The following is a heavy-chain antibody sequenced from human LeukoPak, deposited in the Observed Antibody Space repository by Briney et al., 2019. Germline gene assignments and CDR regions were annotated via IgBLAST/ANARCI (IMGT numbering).Heavy chain of an antibody. Sequence: GGSLRLSCAASGFTFSSYAMSWVRQAPGKGLEWVSAISGSGGSTYYADSVKGRFTISRDNSKNTLFLQMNSLRAEDTAVYYCAANGESTDWHWNYWGQGTLVTVSS. CDR1: GFTFSSYA. CDR2: ISGSGGST. CDR3: AANGESTDWHWNY. V-gene: IGHV3-23*01. D-gene: IGHD3-9*01. J-gene: IGHJ4*02.